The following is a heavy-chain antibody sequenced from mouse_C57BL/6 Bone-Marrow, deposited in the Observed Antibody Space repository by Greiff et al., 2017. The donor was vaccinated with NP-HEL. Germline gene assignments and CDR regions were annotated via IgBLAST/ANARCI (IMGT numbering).Heavy chain of an antibody. CDR1: GYAFSSSW. CDR3: ARGSQTAQAFDY. D-gene: IGHD3-2*02. CDR2: IYPGDGDT. V-gene: IGHV1-82*01. Sequence: QVQLQQSGPELVKPGASVKISCKASGYAFSSSWMNWVKQRPGKGLEWIGRIYPGDGDTNYNGKFKGKATLTADKSSSTAYMQLSSLTSEDSAVYFCARGSQTAQAFDYWGQGTTLTVSS. J-gene: IGHJ2*01.